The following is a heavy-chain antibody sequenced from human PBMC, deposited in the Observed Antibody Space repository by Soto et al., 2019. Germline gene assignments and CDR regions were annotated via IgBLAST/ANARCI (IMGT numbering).Heavy chain of an antibody. V-gene: IGHV3-23*01. CDR3: GKERRXXGWSVCNF. J-gene: IGHJ4*02. D-gene: IGHD6-19*01. CDR2: ITDSGGDA. CDR1: GITFGSRX. Sequence: GSLRLSCVASGITFGSRXXXXVRQAPGEGLEWVSTITDSGGDAKYADSVKGRFTISRDNSKDXLYLQMNSLRVDDTAVYYCGKERRXXGWSVCNFWGQGRLVTVSS.